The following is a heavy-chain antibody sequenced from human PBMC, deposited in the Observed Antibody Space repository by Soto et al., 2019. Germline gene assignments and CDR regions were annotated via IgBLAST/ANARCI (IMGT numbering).Heavy chain of an antibody. CDR3: ARKGAAASYAHYYMDV. D-gene: IGHD6-13*01. CDR1: GGSISPYY. CDR2: VYYSGNT. V-gene: IGHV4-59*01. Sequence: QVQLQESGPGLVKPSETLSLTCTVSGGSISPYYWSWIRQPPGKGLEGIGYVYYSGNTNYNPSLESRVTISVATSRNRFSLNLTSATAADTAVYYCARKGAAASYAHYYMDVWGRGTAVTVSS. J-gene: IGHJ6*03.